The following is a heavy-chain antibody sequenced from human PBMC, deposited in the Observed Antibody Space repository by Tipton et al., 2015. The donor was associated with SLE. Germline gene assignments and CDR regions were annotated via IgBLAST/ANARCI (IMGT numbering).Heavy chain of an antibody. CDR3: YYYYYYMDV. J-gene: IGHJ6*03. CDR1: GFTFSSYD. V-gene: IGHV3-48*03. Sequence: SLRLSCAASGFTFSSYDINWVRQAPGKGLEWVSYISGSGSSIYYADSVKGRFTISRDNAKNSVYLQMNSLRAEDTAVYYCYYYYYYMDVWGKGSTVTVSS. CDR2: ISGSGSSI.